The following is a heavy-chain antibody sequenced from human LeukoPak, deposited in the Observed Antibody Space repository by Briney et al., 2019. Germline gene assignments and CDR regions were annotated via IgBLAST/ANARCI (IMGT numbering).Heavy chain of an antibody. V-gene: IGHV3-9*03. CDR3: AKESVTSGDFDY. CDR2: IIWNSGSI. CDR1: GFTFYDYA. D-gene: IGHD4-11*01. Sequence: SLRLSCAASGFTFYDYAMHWVRPAPGKGLEWVSGIIWNSGSIGYADSVKGRFTISRDNAKNSLYLQMNSLRAEDMALYYCAKESVTSGDFDYWGQGTLVTVSS. J-gene: IGHJ4*02.